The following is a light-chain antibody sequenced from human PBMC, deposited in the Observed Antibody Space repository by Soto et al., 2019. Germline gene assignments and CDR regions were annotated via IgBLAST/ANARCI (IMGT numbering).Light chain of an antibody. J-gene: IGLJ2*01. CDR2: EVS. CDR1: SSDVGGYNF. Sequence: QSALTQPPSASGSPGQSVTISCTGTSSDVGGYNFVSWYQQHPGKAPKLMIYEVSKRPSGVPDRFSGSKSGNTASLTVSGLQAEDEADYSCSSYAGSGIWIFGGGTKLTVL. CDR3: SSYAGSGIWI. V-gene: IGLV2-8*01.